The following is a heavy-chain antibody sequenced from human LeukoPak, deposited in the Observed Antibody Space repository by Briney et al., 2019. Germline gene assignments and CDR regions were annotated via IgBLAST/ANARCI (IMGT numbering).Heavy chain of an antibody. D-gene: IGHD3-3*01. CDR3: TTVTVYYDFWSGYSDLFRFDY. V-gene: IGHV3-15*01. CDR1: GFTFSNAW. J-gene: IGHJ4*02. Sequence: PGGSLRLSCAASGFTFSNAWMSWVRQAPGKGLEWVGRIKSKTDGGTTDYAAPVKGRFTISRGDSKNTLYLQMNSLKTEDTAVYYCTTVTVYYDFWSGYSDLFRFDYWGQGTLVTVSS. CDR2: IKSKTDGGTT.